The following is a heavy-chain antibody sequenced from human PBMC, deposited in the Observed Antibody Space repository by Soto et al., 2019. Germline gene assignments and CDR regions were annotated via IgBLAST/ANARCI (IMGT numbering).Heavy chain of an antibody. CDR1: GGSLSSSAYS. Sequence: SETLSLTCAVSGGSLSSSAYSWSWIRQPPGKGLEWIGFIYQSGSTYYNPSLTSRVTMSLDRPKNQFSLKLSSVTAADTAVYYCARVLLFYDSAGFFWDDAFDISGQGTMLTVSS. V-gene: IGHV4-30-2*01. D-gene: IGHD3-22*01. CDR3: ARVLLFYDSAGFFWDDAFDI. J-gene: IGHJ3*02. CDR2: IYQSGST.